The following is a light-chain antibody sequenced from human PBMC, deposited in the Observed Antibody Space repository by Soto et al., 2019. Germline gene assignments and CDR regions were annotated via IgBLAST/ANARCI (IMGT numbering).Light chain of an antibody. Sequence: DIQMTQSPSSLSASVGDRDTITCRASQSISSYLNSYQQKLGKDPKLLIYAASSLQSGVPSRFSGSGSGTDFTLTISSLQPEDVATYYCQKYNSAPPTFGQGTKVDIK. CDR2: AAS. CDR1: QSISSY. J-gene: IGKJ1*01. CDR3: QKYNSAPPT. V-gene: IGKV1-39*01.